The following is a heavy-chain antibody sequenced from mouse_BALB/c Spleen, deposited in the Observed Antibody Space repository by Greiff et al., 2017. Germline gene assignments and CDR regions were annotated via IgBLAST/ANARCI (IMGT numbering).Heavy chain of an antibody. J-gene: IGHJ4*01. CDR2: IWGDGST. CDR3: ARDRRYYAMDY. Sequence: VKLMESGPGLVAPSQCLSISCTVSGFSLTGYGVNWVRQPPGKGLEWLGMIWGDGSTDYNSALKSRLSISKDNSKSQVFLKMNSLQTDDTAKYYCARDRRYYAMDYWGQGTSVTVSS. V-gene: IGHV2-6-7*01. CDR1: GFSLTGYG.